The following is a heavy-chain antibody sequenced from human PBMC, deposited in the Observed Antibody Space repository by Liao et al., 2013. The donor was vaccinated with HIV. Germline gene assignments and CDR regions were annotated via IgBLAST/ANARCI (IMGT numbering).Heavy chain of an antibody. V-gene: IGHV4-61*02. CDR3: AREQELRFLEWLLYY. J-gene: IGHJ4*02. D-gene: IGHD3-3*01. CDR2: ISTSGST. Sequence: QVQLRESGPGLVKPSETLSLTCTVSGGSISSGSYFWSWIRQPAGKGLEWIGRISTSGSTNYNPSLKSRVTISVDTSKNQFSLKLSSVTAADTAVYYCAREQELRFLEWLLYYWGQGTLVTVSS. CDR1: GGSISSGSYF.